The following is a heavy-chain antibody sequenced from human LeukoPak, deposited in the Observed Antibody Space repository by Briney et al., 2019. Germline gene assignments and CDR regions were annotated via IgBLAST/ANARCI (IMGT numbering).Heavy chain of an antibody. Sequence: SETLSLTCTVSGGSISSSSYYWGWIRQPPGKGLEWIGSIYYSGSTYYNPSLKSRVTISVDTSKNQFSLKLSSVTAADTAVYYCARDSAFDGADYWGQGTLVTVSS. V-gene: IGHV4-39*07. CDR3: ARDSAFDGADY. CDR1: GGSISSSSYY. J-gene: IGHJ4*02. D-gene: IGHD3-9*01. CDR2: IYYSGST.